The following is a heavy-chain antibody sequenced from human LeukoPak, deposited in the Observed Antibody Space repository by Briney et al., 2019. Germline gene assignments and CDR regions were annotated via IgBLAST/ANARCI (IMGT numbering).Heavy chain of an antibody. CDR2: IYYSGST. J-gene: IGHJ3*02. D-gene: IGHD3-10*01. CDR1: GGSISSGGYY. V-gene: IGHV4-31*03. Sequence: SQTLSLTCTVSGGSISSGGYYWSWIRQHPGKGLEWIGYIYYSGSTYYNPSLKSRVTISVDTSKNQFSLKLSSVTAADTAVYYCARDGVGGSGSYYKSDAFDIWGQGTMVTVSS. CDR3: ARDGVGGSGSYYKSDAFDI.